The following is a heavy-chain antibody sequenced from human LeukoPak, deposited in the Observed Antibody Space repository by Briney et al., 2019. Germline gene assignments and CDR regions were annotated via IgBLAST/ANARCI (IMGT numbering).Heavy chain of an antibody. Sequence: NSGGSLRLSCAASGFSFNYAWMSWVRQAPGRGLEWAGRIKSKTDGETRDYAAPVKGRFTISRDDSKNMLYLQMDSLKTEDTAVYYCTTSTIYWGQGILVTVSA. CDR3: TTSTIY. V-gene: IGHV3-15*01. CDR2: IKSKTDGETR. D-gene: IGHD3-9*01. J-gene: IGHJ4*02. CDR1: GFSFNYAW.